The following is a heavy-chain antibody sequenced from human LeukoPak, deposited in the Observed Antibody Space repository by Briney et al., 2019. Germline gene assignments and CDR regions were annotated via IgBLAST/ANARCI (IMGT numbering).Heavy chain of an antibody. Sequence: GGSLRLSCAVSGFTVSSNYMSWVRQAPGKGLEWVSVLYSGGNTYYADSVKGRFTISRDNSKNTLYLQMNSLRAEDTAVYYCARGTRYSSSWNRDYYYYMDVWGKGTTVTVSS. J-gene: IGHJ6*03. CDR3: ARGTRYSSSWNRDYYYYMDV. CDR2: LYSGGNT. D-gene: IGHD6-13*01. V-gene: IGHV3-53*01. CDR1: GFTVSSNY.